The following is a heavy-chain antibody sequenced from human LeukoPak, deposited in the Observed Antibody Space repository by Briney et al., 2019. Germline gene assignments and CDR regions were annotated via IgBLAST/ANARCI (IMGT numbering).Heavy chain of an antibody. Sequence: ASVKVSCKASGYTFTGYYMQWVRQAPGQGREGVGRINPSSGSKNYAQKFQGRGTMTRDTSISTAYMELSRLRSDDTAVYYCARDIHCSSTSCYDAFDYWGRGTLVTVSS. CDR1: GYTFTGYY. V-gene: IGHV1-2*06. J-gene: IGHJ4*02. CDR2: INPSSGSK. CDR3: ARDIHCSSTSCYDAFDY. D-gene: IGHD2-2*01.